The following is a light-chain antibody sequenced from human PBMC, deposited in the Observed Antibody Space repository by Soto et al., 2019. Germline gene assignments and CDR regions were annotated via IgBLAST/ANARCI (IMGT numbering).Light chain of an antibody. V-gene: IGKV1-5*03. Sequence: DIQMTQSPSTLPASVGDRVTITCRANQSISTWLAWYQQKPGKAPNLLIYKASRLETGVPSRFSGSGSGTEFTLTIIFLQPDDFATYYCQQYNSYSPLTFGGGTKVDIK. CDR2: KAS. CDR1: QSISTW. J-gene: IGKJ4*01. CDR3: QQYNSYSPLT.